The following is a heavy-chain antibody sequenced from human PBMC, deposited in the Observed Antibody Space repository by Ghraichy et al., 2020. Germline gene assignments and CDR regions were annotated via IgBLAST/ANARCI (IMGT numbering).Heavy chain of an antibody. CDR2: IRYDGSNK. CDR3: AKDRLGYCSGGSCYWFDP. V-gene: IGHV3-30*02. D-gene: IGHD2-15*01. Sequence: GGSLRLSCAASGFTFSSYGMHWVRQAPGKGLEWVAFIRYDGSNKYYADSVKGRFTISRDNSKNTLYLQMNSLRAEDTAVYYCAKDRLGYCSGGSCYWFDPWGQGTLVTVSS. CDR1: GFTFSSYG. J-gene: IGHJ5*02.